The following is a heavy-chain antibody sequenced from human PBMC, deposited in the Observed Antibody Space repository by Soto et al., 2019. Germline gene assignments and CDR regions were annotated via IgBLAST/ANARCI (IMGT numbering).Heavy chain of an antibody. D-gene: IGHD3-22*01. Sequence: SETLSLTCTVSGGSISSGDYYWSWIRQPPGKGLEWIGYIYDSGSTYYNPSLKSRVTISVDTSKNQFSLKLSAVTAADTAVYYCARGDYYEIFDYWGQGTLVTVSS. CDR1: GGSISSGDYY. J-gene: IGHJ4*02. CDR3: ARGDYYEIFDY. V-gene: IGHV4-30-4*01. CDR2: IYDSGST.